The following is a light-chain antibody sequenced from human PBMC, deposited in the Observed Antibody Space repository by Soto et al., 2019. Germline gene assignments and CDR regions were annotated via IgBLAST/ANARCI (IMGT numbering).Light chain of an antibody. CDR1: SSDIGGYDY. CDR3: SSYSGSNNLV. J-gene: IGLJ3*02. CDR2: EVN. Sequence: QSALTQPPSASGSPGQSVTICCTGTSSDIGGYDYVSWYQQHPGKAPKLIIYEVNKRPSGVPDRFSGSKSGNTASLTVSGLQAEVEADYYFSSYSGSNNLVFAGGTKLTVL. V-gene: IGLV2-8*01.